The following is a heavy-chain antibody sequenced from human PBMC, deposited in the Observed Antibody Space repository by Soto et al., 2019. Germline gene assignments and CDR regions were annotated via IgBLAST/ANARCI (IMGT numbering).Heavy chain of an antibody. CDR3: AKDRGEEGLKFLEWFGGMDV. V-gene: IGHV3-74*01. Sequence: GGSLRLSCAASGFTVSNYWMNWVRQAPGKGLVWVSHIKSDGTTSYADSVEGRFTVSRDDAKNTFYLQMNSLRAEDTAVYYCAKDRGEEGLKFLEWFGGMDVWGHGTTVTVSS. D-gene: IGHD3-3*01. CDR1: GFTVSNYW. CDR2: IKSDGTT. J-gene: IGHJ6*02.